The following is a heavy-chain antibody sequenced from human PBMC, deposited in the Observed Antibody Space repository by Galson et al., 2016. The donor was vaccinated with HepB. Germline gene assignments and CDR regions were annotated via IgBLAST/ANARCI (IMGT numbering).Heavy chain of an antibody. CDR2: ISGDGGST. V-gene: IGHV3-23*01. CDR1: GFTFSSSA. D-gene: IGHD4-17*01. Sequence: SLRLSCAASGFTFSSSAMSWARQAPGKGLEWVSAISGDGGSTFYADSVQGRFTISRDTSKNTLYLQMSSLRAEDTALYYCAKGGDYDSWGQGTLVTVSS. J-gene: IGHJ5*01. CDR3: AKGGDYDS.